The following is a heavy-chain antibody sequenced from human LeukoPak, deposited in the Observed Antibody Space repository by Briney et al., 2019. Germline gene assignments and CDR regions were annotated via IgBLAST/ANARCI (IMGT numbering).Heavy chain of an antibody. D-gene: IGHD1-1*01. CDR2: ISSSGSST. CDR1: GFTFSSYT. Sequence: AGGSLRLSCAASGFTFSSYTMYWVRQAPGKGLEWVSGISSSGSSTYYADSVKGRFTISRDNSKNTEYLQMNGLRVEDTAIYYCAKGQEMESRLDYWGQGTLVTVSS. CDR3: AKGQEMESRLDY. J-gene: IGHJ4*02. V-gene: IGHV3-23*01.